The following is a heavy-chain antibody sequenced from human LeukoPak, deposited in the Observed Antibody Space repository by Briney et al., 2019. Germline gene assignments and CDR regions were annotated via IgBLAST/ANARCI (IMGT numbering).Heavy chain of an antibody. J-gene: IGHJ5*02. CDR1: GFTFSSYA. CDR3: AKSATGSTSNWFDP. D-gene: IGHD1-7*01. Sequence: PGGSLILSCAASGFTFSSYAMSWVRQAPGKGLEWVSTISGSGGTTYYADSVKGGFTLSRDNSKNTLYLQMNSLRDEDTAVYYCAKSATGSTSNWFDPWGQGTLVTVSS. V-gene: IGHV3-23*01. CDR2: ISGSGGTT.